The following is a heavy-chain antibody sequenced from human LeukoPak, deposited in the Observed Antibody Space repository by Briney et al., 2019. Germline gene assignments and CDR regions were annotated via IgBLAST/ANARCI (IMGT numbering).Heavy chain of an antibody. CDR2: ISDSSSTI. J-gene: IGHJ6*02. CDR3: AREGWYSSSWYSIDFGMDV. Sequence: GGSLRLSCAASGFTFSYFSMNWVRQAPGKGLEWLSYISDSSSTIYYADSVKGRFTISRDNSKNTLYLQMNSLRAEDTAVYYCAREGWYSSSWYSIDFGMDVWGQGTTVTVSS. D-gene: IGHD6-13*01. V-gene: IGHV3-48*01. CDR1: GFTFSYFS.